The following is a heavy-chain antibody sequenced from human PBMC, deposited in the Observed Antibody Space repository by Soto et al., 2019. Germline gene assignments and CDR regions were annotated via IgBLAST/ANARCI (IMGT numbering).Heavy chain of an antibody. CDR1: GFTFSSYA. V-gene: IGHV3-23*01. CDR2: ISGSGDIT. D-gene: IGHD5-18*01. J-gene: IGHJ6*02. Sequence: GALRLSCAASGFTFSSYAMGWVRQAPGKGLDWVSVISGSGDITYSADSVKGRFTISRDNSKSILYLQMNSLRGEDTAVYYCAKGIPDTGGYYYYSMDVWGQGTAVTVSS. CDR3: AKGIPDTGGYYYYSMDV.